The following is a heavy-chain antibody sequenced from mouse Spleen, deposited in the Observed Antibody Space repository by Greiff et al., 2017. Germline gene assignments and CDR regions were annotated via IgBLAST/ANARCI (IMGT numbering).Heavy chain of an antibody. V-gene: IGHV1-69*01. CDR3: AKDDGYYGLFAY. CDR2: IDPSDSYT. CDR1: GYTFTSYW. Sequence: QVQLQQPGAELVMPGASVKLSCKASGYTFTSYWMHWVKQRPGQGLEWIGEIDPSDSYTNYNQKFKGKATLTVDKSSSTAYMQLSSLTSEDSAVYYCAKDDGYYGLFAYWGQGTLVTVSA. J-gene: IGHJ3*01. D-gene: IGHD2-3*01.